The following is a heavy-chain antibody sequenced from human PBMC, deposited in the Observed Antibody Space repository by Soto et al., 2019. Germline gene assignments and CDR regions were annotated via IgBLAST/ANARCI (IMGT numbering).Heavy chain of an antibody. J-gene: IGHJ3*02. CDR3: AKDSTSYNGIYDPFDI. D-gene: IGHD1-1*01. V-gene: IGHV3-23*01. Sequence: EVQLLESGGGLVQPGGSLRLSCEASGFIFSNYAMSWVRQGPGKGLEWVSVIGGAAVSTDCADSVKGRCTVSRDDSKNTVYLQLDSLRDYDTAVYYCAKDSTSYNGIYDPFDIWGQGTMVTVSS. CDR2: IGGAAVST. CDR1: GFIFSNYA.